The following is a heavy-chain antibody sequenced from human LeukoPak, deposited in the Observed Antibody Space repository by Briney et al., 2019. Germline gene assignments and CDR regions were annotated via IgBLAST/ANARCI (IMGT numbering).Heavy chain of an antibody. Sequence: GGSLRLSCAASGFTFSSYAMSWVRQAPGKGLEWVSAISGSGGSIYYADSVTGRFTISRDNSKNTVYLQMNSLRAEDTAVYYCASYDILTGYSRHPLKRWGQGTLVTVSS. CDR3: ASYDILTGYSRHPLKR. CDR1: GFTFSSYA. V-gene: IGHV3-23*01. CDR2: ISGSGGSI. D-gene: IGHD3-9*01. J-gene: IGHJ4*02.